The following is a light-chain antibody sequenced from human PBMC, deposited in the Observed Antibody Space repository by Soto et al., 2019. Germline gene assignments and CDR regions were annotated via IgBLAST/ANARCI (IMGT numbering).Light chain of an antibody. CDR2: DVS. CDR3: SSYTTSTTGV. V-gene: IGLV2-14*01. J-gene: IGLJ3*02. CDR1: SSDVGAYNY. Sequence: QSALTQPASVSGSPGQSITISCTGTSSDVGAYNYVPWFQQHPGKAPRLIIYDVSNRPSGVSNRFSGSKSGNTASLTISGLQAEDEADYYCSSYTTSTTGVFGGGTQLTVL.